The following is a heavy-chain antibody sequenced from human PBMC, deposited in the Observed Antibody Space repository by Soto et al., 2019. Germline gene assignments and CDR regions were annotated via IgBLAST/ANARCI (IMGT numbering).Heavy chain of an antibody. CDR2: IYHSGST. CDR3: AAGGGLPRYY. J-gene: IGHJ4*02. D-gene: IGHD5-12*01. Sequence: SETLSLTCTVSGGSISSYYWSWIRQPPGKGLEWIGCIYHSGSTYYNPSLKSRVTISVDRSKDQFSLKLSSVTAADTAVYYCAAGGGLPRYYWGQGTLVTVSS. V-gene: IGHV4-59*04. CDR1: GGSISSYY.